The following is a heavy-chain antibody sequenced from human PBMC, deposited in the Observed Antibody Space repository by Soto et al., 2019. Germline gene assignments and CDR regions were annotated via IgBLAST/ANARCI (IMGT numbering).Heavy chain of an antibody. Sequence: PGGSLRLSCAASGFTFSSYGMHWVRQAPGKGLEWVAVISYDGSNKYYADSVKGRFTISRDNSKNTLYLQMNSLRAEDTAVYYCAKLGSPSIAAADYYYYYGMDVWGQGTTVTVSS. V-gene: IGHV3-30*18. CDR2: ISYDGSNK. CDR3: AKLGSPSIAAADYYYYYGMDV. J-gene: IGHJ6*02. D-gene: IGHD6-13*01. CDR1: GFTFSSYG.